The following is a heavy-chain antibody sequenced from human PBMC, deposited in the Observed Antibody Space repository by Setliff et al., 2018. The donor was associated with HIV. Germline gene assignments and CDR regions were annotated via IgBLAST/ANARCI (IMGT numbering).Heavy chain of an antibody. D-gene: IGHD3-22*01. V-gene: IGHV4-59*01. CDR3: ARVVPAKNYYDSSPYFDY. Sequence: ETLSLTCTVSGGSISSYYWSWIRQPPGKGLEWIGYIYYSGSTNYNPSLKSRVTISVDTSKNQFSLKLSSVTAADTAVYYCARVVPAKNYYDSSPYFDYWGQGTLVTVSS. CDR2: IYYSGST. J-gene: IGHJ4*02. CDR1: GGSISSYY.